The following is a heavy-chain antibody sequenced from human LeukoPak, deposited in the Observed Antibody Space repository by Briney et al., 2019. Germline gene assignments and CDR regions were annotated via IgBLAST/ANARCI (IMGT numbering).Heavy chain of an antibody. D-gene: IGHD3-10*01. CDR3: ARWILYSSGSYSDY. CDR2: MHYSGST. CDR1: GGTISSYY. Sequence: SETLSLTCTVSGGTISSYYWSWIRQPPGKGLEWIGYMHYSGSTNYNPSLKSRVTISVDTSKNQFSLKLSSVTAADTAVYYCARWILYSSGSYSDYWGQGTLVTVSS. V-gene: IGHV4-59*01. J-gene: IGHJ4*02.